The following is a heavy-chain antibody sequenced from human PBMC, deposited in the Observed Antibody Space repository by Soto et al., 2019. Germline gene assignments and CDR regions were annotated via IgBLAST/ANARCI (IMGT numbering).Heavy chain of an antibody. CDR2: ISTDNGNT. V-gene: IGHV1-18*01. Sequence: QVQLVQSGAEVKKPGASVKVSCKASGYTFSNFGISCVRQAAGQGLEWLGWISTDNGNTKSAQKFQGRVTMTADTAATTAYMELRSLRSDDTAVYFCTRDAKYYDILTGYFVNDYWGQGTLVTVSS. J-gene: IGHJ4*02. D-gene: IGHD3-9*01. CDR3: TRDAKYYDILTGYFVNDY. CDR1: GYTFSNFG.